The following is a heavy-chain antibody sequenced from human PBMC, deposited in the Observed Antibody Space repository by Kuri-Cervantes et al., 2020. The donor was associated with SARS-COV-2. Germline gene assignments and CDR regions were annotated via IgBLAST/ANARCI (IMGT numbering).Heavy chain of an antibody. CDR1: GFTFTSYW. V-gene: IGHV5-51*01. CDR3: ARRSWYFDP. CDR2: IYPGDSDT. J-gene: IGHJ2*01. Sequence: GESLKISCAASGFTFTSYWIGWVRQMPGKGLEWMGIIYPGDSDTRYSPSFQGQVTISADKSISTAYLQWSSLKASDTAMYYCARRSWYFDPWGRGTLVTVSS.